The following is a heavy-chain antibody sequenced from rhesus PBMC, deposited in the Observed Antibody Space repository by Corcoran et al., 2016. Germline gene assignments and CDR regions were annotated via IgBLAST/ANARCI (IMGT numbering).Heavy chain of an antibody. CDR2: ISDSGGTI. Sequence: DVQLVESGGGLVKPGGSLRLSCVASGCTFSSYEMHWFRQAPGKGLEWVSVISDSGGTIYYADSVKGRFTIARDNAKNSLFLQMNSLRAEDTAVYYCTGELELRDYGLDSWGQGVVVTVSS. V-gene: IGHV3-100*02. CDR3: TGELELRDYGLDS. D-gene: IGHD1-26*01. J-gene: IGHJ6*01. CDR1: GCTFSSYE.